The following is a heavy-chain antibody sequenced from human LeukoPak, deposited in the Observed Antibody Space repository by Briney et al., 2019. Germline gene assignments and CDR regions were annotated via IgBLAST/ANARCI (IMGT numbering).Heavy chain of an antibody. CDR2: IYHSGST. V-gene: IGHV4-4*02. Sequence: SETLSLTCAVSGGSISSSNWWSWVRQPPGKGLEWIGEIYHSGSTNYNPSLRSRVTISVDKSKNQFSLKLSSVTAADTAVYYCARVSGYSYGSPLDYWGQGTLVTVSS. CDR1: GGSISSSNW. D-gene: IGHD5-18*01. J-gene: IGHJ4*02. CDR3: ARVSGYSYGSPLDY.